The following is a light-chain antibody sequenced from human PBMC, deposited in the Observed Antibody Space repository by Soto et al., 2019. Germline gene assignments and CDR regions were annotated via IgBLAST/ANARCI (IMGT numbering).Light chain of an antibody. V-gene: IGLV1-44*01. J-gene: IGLJ1*01. CDR1: SSNIGSNT. Sequence: QPVLTQPPSASGTPGQRVTISASGSSSNIGSNTVSWYQQLPGTAPKLLIYDNDERPSGVPARFSGSKSGTSASLAISGLQSEDEADYYCATWDDSRNGYVFGPGTKVTVL. CDR3: ATWDDSRNGYV. CDR2: DND.